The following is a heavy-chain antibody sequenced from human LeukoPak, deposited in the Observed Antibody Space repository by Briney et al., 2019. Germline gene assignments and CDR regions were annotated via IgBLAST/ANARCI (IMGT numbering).Heavy chain of an antibody. Sequence: GGSLRLSCAASGFTFSSYAMSWVRQAPGKGLEWVSGISPGGGPTYYADSVKGRFTISRDDSKNTLYLQMNNLRAEDTAVYYCAKDGAWLRFDDWGQGILVTVSS. CDR2: ISPGGGPT. J-gene: IGHJ4*02. V-gene: IGHV3-23*01. CDR1: GFTFSSYA. D-gene: IGHD5-12*01. CDR3: AKDGAWLRFDD.